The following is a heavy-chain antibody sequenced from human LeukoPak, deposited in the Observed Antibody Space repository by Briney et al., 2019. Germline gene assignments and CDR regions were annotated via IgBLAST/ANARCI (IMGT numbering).Heavy chain of an antibody. CDR2: ISGSGGST. V-gene: IGHV3-23*01. CDR3: AKDLWFGESHVGSDY. CDR1: GFTFSNYA. Sequence: GGSLRLSCAASGFTFSNYAMSWVRQAPGKGLEWVSAISGSGGSTYYADSVKGRFTISRDNSKNTLYLQMNSLRAEDTAVYYCAKDLWFGESHVGSDYWGQGTLVTVSS. J-gene: IGHJ4*02. D-gene: IGHD3-10*01.